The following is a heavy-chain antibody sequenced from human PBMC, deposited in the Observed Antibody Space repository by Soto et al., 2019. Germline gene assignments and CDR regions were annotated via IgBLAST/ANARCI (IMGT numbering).Heavy chain of an antibody. CDR1: GYTFTGYY. CDR2: INPNSGGT. D-gene: IGHD4-4*01. V-gene: IGHV1-2*04. J-gene: IGHJ6*02. Sequence: GASVKVSCKASGYTFTGYYMHWVRQAPGQGLEWMGWINPNSGGTNYAQKFQGWVTMTRDTSISTAYMELSRLRSDDTAVYYCARVRGDLGLQGGGMDVWGQGTTVTVSS. CDR3: ARVRGDLGLQGGGMDV.